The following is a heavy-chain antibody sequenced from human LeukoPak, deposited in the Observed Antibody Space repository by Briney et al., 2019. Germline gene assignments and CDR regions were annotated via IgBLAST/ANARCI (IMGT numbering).Heavy chain of an antibody. D-gene: IGHD3-3*01. CDR3: ARDPPAYYDFWSGYRRSPDAFDI. V-gene: IGHV1-69*04. CDR1: GGTFSSCT. CDR2: IIPILGIA. Sequence: SVKVSCKASGGTFSSCTISWVRQAPGQGLEWMGRIIPILGIANYAQKFQGRVTITADKSTSTAYMELSSLRSEDTAVYYCARDPPAYYDFWSGYRRSPDAFDIWGQGTMVTVSS. J-gene: IGHJ3*02.